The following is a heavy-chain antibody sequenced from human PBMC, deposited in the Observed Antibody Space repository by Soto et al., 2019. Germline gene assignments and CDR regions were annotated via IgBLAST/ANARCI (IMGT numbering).Heavy chain of an antibody. CDR1: GFTFSSYA. Sequence: PGGSLRLSCAASGFTFSSYAMSWVRQAPGKGLEWVSAISGSGGSTYYADSVKGRFTISRDNSKNTLYLQMNSLRAEDTAVYYCAKGQYSSSWSYGMDVWGQGTTVTVSS. V-gene: IGHV3-23*01. CDR2: ISGSGGST. CDR3: AKGQYSSSWSYGMDV. D-gene: IGHD6-13*01. J-gene: IGHJ6*02.